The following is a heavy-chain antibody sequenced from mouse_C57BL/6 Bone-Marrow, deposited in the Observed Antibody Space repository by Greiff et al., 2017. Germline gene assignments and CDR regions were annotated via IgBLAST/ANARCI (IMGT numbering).Heavy chain of an antibody. CDR2: IYPGSGNT. Sequence: VQLQQSGAELVRPGASVKLSCTASGYTFTSYDISWVKQRPGQGLEWIGWIYPGSGNTYYNEKFKGKATLTADKSASTAYMALRRLTSEDSAVDFGARRCYGRDYWGQGTTVTVSA. D-gene: IGHD1-1*01. J-gene: IGHJ2*01. CDR3: ARRCYGRDY. V-gene: IGHV1-81*01. CDR1: GYTFTSYD.